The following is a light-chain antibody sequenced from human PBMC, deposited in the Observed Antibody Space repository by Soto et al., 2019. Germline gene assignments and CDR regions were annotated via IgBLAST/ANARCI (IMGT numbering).Light chain of an antibody. CDR2: GAS. V-gene: IGKV3-20*01. CDR3: HQYGSSPPT. CDR1: QSVSSSY. J-gene: IGKJ4*01. Sequence: EIVLTQSPGTLSLSPGERATLSCRASQSVSSSYLAWYQQKPGQAPRLLIYGASSRATGIPDRFSGSGSGTDFTLTISRLEPEDFEVYYCHQYGSSPPTFGGGTKVEIK.